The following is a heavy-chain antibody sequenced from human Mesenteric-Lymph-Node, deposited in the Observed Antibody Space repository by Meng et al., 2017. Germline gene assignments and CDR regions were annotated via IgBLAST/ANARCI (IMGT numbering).Heavy chain of an antibody. D-gene: IGHD3-22*01. CDR3: AHQGVYYYDSSGPFDY. V-gene: IGHV2-5*02. CDR1: GFSLSTSGVG. CDR2: IYWDDDK. Sequence: QNTLKESGPTLVKPTQTLTLTCTFSGFSLSTSGVGVGWIRQPPGKALEWLALIYWDDDKRYSPSLKSRLTITKDTSKNQVVLTMTNMDPVDTATYYCAHQGVYYYDSSGPFDYWGQGTLVTVSS. J-gene: IGHJ4*02.